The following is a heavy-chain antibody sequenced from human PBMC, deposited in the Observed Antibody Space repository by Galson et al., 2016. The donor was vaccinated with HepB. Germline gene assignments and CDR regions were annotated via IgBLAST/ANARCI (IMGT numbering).Heavy chain of an antibody. Sequence: SLRLSCATSGFLFNYFAMHWVRQAPGKGLEWVATIYSDVSTKYYADSVKGRFTISRDNSKNTLDLQMSSLKVEDTAVYYCARMYCSSSSCYFDYWGQGTLVIVSS. CDR2: IYSDVSTK. CDR1: GFLFNYFA. J-gene: IGHJ4*02. V-gene: IGHV3-33*01. D-gene: IGHD2-2*01. CDR3: ARMYCSSSSCYFDY.